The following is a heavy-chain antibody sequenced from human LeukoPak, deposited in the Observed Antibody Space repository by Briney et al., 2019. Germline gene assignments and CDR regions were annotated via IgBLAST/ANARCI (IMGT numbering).Heavy chain of an antibody. CDR2: ISGSGGST. CDR3: AKDQGDYGDSDALYYYYGMDV. Sequence: QPGGSLRLSCAASGFTFSSYAMSWVRQAPGKGLEWVSAISGSGGSTYYADSVKGRFTISRDNSKNTLYLQMNSLRAEGTAVYYCAKDQGDYGDSDALYYYYGMDVWGQGTTVTVSS. CDR1: GFTFSSYA. V-gene: IGHV3-23*01. D-gene: IGHD4-17*01. J-gene: IGHJ6*02.